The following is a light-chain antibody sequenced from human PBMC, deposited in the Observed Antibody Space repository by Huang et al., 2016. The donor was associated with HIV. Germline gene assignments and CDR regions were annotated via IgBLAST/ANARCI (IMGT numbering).Light chain of an antibody. V-gene: IGKV1-5*03. CDR3: QQYNRQAT. Sequence: DIQMTQSPSTLSASVGDSVTITCRASQTISIWLAWYQQKPGKAPKLLIYKASTLEGGVPSRFSGSGSGTEFTLTISSLQPDDSATYYCQQYNRQATFGRGTNLEIK. CDR1: QTISIW. J-gene: IGKJ2*01. CDR2: KAS.